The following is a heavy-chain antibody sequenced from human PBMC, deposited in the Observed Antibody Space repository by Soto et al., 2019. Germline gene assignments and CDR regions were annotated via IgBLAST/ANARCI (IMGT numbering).Heavy chain of an antibody. D-gene: IGHD1-26*01. Sequence: PGGSLRLSCAASGFTFTSYALSWVRKAPGKGLEWVSLISGSGYSTYYADSVKGRFTISRDNSKNTLYLQMNSLRAEDTAIYYCAKDEGSGSYPDYWGQGTLVTVSS. CDR1: GFTFTSYA. CDR3: AKDEGSGSYPDY. CDR2: ISGSGYST. J-gene: IGHJ4*02. V-gene: IGHV3-23*01.